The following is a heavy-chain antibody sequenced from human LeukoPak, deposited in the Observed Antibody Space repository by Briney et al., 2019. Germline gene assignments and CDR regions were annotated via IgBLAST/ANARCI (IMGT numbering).Heavy chain of an antibody. Sequence: GASVKVSCKASGGTLSSYAISWVRQAPGQGLEWMGGIIPIFGTANYAQKFQGRVTITTDESTSTAYMELSSLRSEDTAVYYCARGPWGGSPGEHWFDPWGQGTLVTVSS. V-gene: IGHV1-69*05. CDR2: IIPIFGTA. J-gene: IGHJ5*02. CDR3: ARGPWGGSPGEHWFDP. CDR1: GGTLSSYA. D-gene: IGHD3-3*01.